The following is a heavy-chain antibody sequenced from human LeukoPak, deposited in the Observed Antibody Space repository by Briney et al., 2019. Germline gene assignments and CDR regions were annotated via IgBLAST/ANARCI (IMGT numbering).Heavy chain of an antibody. Sequence: SGGSLRLSCAASGFTFSSYWMHWVRQAPGKGPVWVSRINSDGSSTNYADSVKGRFTISRDNAKNTLYLQMNSLRAEDTAVYYCARGYSGSYRFDYWGQGTLVTVSS. D-gene: IGHD1-26*01. J-gene: IGHJ4*02. CDR1: GFTFSSYW. CDR2: INSDGSST. CDR3: ARGYSGSYRFDY. V-gene: IGHV3-74*01.